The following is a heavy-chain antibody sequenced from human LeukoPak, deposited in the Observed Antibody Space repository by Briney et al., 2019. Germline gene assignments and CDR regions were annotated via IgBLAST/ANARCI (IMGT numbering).Heavy chain of an antibody. D-gene: IGHD5-12*01. CDR2: INHSGST. CDR3: ARVMGNIVATFRISWFDP. J-gene: IGHJ5*02. Sequence: SETLSLTCAVYGGSFSGYYWSWIRQPPGKGLEWIGEINHSGSTNYSPSLKSRVTISVDTSKNQFSLKLSSVTAADTAVYYCARVMGNIVATFRISWFDPWGQGTLVTVSS. V-gene: IGHV4-34*01. CDR1: GGSFSGYY.